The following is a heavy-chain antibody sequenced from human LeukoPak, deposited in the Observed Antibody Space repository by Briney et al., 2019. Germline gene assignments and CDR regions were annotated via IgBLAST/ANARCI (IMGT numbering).Heavy chain of an antibody. Sequence: SETLSLTCIVSGGSISSGGHYWGWIRQPPGKGLEWIGSIYYSGSTYYNPSLNSRVTIFIDMSKNQFSLKLSSVTAADTAVYYCARDHRYAEDIVVVVAATMTPRTFDYWGQGTLVTVSS. D-gene: IGHD2-15*01. V-gene: IGHV4-39*02. J-gene: IGHJ4*02. CDR1: GGSISSGGHY. CDR2: IYYSGST. CDR3: ARDHRYAEDIVVVVAATMTPRTFDY.